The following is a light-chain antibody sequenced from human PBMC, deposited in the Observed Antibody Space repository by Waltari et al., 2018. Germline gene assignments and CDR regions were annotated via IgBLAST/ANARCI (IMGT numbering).Light chain of an antibody. CDR3: QHYMTYPVS. CDR2: KAS. V-gene: IGKV1-5*03. CDR1: ESISNL. Sequence: DIQMTQSPSTLSAFVGDRVTITCQASESISNLLAWYQQRPGKAPKVLIYKASSLESGVPSRFSGSGSGTEFTLTISSLQPDDFASYYCQHYMTYPVSFGQGTKLEIK. J-gene: IGKJ2*03.